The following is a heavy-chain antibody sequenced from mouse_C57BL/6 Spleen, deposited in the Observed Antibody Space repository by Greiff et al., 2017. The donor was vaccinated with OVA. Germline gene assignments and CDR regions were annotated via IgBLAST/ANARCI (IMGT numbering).Heavy chain of an antibody. Sequence: QVQLQQPGAELVRPGTSVKLSCKASGYTFTSYWMHWVKQRPGQGLEWIGVIDPFDSYTNYNQKFKGKATLTVDTSSSTAYMQLSSLTSEDSAVYYCARRYYGRSWFAYWGQGTLVTVSA. CDR3: ARRYYGRSWFAY. CDR1: GYTFTSYW. V-gene: IGHV1-59*01. CDR2: IDPFDSYT. J-gene: IGHJ3*01. D-gene: IGHD1-1*01.